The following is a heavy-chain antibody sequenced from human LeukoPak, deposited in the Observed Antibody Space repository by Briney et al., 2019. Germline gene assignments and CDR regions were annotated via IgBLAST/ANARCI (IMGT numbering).Heavy chain of an antibody. CDR1: GYTFTDYY. V-gene: IGHV1-2*02. D-gene: IGHD3-10*01. Sequence: GASVKVSCKASGYTFTDYYIHWVRQAPGQGLEWMGWINVNSGGTKYAQKFQGRVIMTRDTSISTAYKEVSSLRSDDTAVYYCARDGYHHGQFDYWGQGTLVTVSS. CDR2: INVNSGGT. J-gene: IGHJ4*02. CDR3: ARDGYHHGQFDY.